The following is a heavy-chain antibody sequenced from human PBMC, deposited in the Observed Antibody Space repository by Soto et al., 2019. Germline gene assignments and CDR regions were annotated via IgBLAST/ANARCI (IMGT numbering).Heavy chain of an antibody. CDR1: GYAFTCYY. V-gene: IGHV1-2*02. Sequence: ASVKVSCTASGYAFTCYYMHWVRHAPVQGLEWMGLINPNSGGTHYAQKFPGRVTMTRDTSISTAYMELSRRRSDDTAVYYCATILIMSIRSYYGMDVGGQGTTVTVSS. CDR2: INPNSGGT. J-gene: IGHJ6*02. D-gene: IGHD2-8*01. CDR3: ATILIMSIRSYYGMDV.